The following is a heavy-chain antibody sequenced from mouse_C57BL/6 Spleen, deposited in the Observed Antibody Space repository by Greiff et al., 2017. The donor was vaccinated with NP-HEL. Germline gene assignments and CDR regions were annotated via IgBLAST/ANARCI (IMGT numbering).Heavy chain of an antibody. CDR2: IDPENGDT. V-gene: IGHV14-4*01. Sequence: VHVKQSGAELVRPGASVKLSCTASGFNIKDDYMHWVKQRPEQGLEWIGWIDPENGDTEYASKFQGKATITADTSSNTAYLQLSSLTSEDTAVYYCTHYYGSSPRFAYWGQGTLVTVSA. J-gene: IGHJ3*01. CDR3: THYYGSSPRFAY. CDR1: GFNIKDDY. D-gene: IGHD1-1*01.